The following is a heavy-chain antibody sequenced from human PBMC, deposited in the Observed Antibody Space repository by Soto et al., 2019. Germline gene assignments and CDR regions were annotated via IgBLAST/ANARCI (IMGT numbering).Heavy chain of an antibody. D-gene: IGHD5-18*01. CDR3: ARGKGYSYGRSWFDP. CDR1: GYTFTSYD. CDR2: MNPNSGNT. V-gene: IGHV1-8*02. J-gene: IGHJ5*02. Sequence: ASVKVSCKASGYTFTSYDINWVRQATGQGLEWMGWMNPNSGNTGYAQKFQGRVTMTRNTSISTAYMELSSLRSEDTAVYYCARGKGYSYGRSWFDPWGQGTLVTVSS.